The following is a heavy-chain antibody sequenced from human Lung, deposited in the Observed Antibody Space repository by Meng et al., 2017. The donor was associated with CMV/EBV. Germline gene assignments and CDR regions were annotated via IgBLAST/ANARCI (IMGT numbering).Heavy chain of an antibody. CDR2: IIPILGIA. V-gene: IGHV1-69*02. D-gene: IGHD3-16*01. CDR3: AKWGWGALYGGMDV. J-gene: IGHJ6*02. Sequence: SVXVSXXTSGGTFSSYTISWVRQAPGQGLEWMGRIIPILGIASYSQKFQGRVTITADKSTSTAYIELSSLRSEDTAVYYCAKWGWGALYGGMDVWGQGTSVTVSS. CDR1: GGTFSSYT.